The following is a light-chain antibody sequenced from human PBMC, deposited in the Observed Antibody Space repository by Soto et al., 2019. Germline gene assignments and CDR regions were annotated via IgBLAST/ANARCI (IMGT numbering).Light chain of an antibody. J-gene: IGKJ1*01. CDR3: HQRQSLPRT. V-gene: IGKV3-11*01. CDR1: QAVNTR. Sequence: EIVLTQSPATLSSFPGDRLTLSCRASQAVNTRLAWYQHKPGQAPRLLIYLASNRAAGVPARFSGSGSGTDFTLTISNVEPEDFAVYYCHQRQSLPRTFGQGTTVDIK. CDR2: LAS.